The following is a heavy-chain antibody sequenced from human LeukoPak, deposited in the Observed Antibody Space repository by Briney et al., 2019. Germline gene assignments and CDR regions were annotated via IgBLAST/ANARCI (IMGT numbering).Heavy chain of an antibody. Sequence: SGALSHTRAVYGGSFSGYYWSWVRQPPRKGREWVGEINHSGSTNYNPSLQCRVTISVDTSKNQFSLKLSSVTAADTAVYYCACFIDGYGSLSYFDYWGQGTLVTVSS. D-gene: IGHD5-18*01. V-gene: IGHV4-34*01. J-gene: IGHJ4*02. CDR3: ACFIDGYGSLSYFDY. CDR2: INHSGST. CDR1: GGSFSGYY.